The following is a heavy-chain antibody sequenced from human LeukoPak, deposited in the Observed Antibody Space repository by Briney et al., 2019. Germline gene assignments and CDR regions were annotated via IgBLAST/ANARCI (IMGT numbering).Heavy chain of an antibody. CDR2: ISSNGGST. CDR3: ARDQGEYQLLDGWFDP. J-gene: IGHJ5*02. D-gene: IGHD2-2*01. CDR1: GFTFSSYA. V-gene: IGHV3-64*01. Sequence: AGGSLRLSCAASGFTFSSYAMHWVRQAPGKGLEYVSAISSNGGSTYYANSVKGRFTISKDNSKNTLYLQMGSLRAEDMAVYYCARDQGEYQLLDGWFDPWGQGTLVTVSS.